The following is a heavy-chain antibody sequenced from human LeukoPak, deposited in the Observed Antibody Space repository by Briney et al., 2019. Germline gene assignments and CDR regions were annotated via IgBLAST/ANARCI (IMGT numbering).Heavy chain of an antibody. J-gene: IGHJ4*02. Sequence: GESLKISCKGSGYSFTSYWIVWVRQMPGKGLEWMGSIYPGDSDTRYSPSFQGQVTISADKSISTAYLQWSSLKASDTAMYYCARRRGSSLWYFDYWGQGTLVTVSS. V-gene: IGHV5-51*01. CDR2: IYPGDSDT. CDR3: ARRRGSSLWYFDY. D-gene: IGHD6-6*01. CDR1: GYSFTSYW.